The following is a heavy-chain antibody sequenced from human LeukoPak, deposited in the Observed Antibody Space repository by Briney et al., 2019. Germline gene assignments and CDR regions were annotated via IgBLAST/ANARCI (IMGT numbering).Heavy chain of an antibody. CDR3: ARDKNDAFDI. CDR2: ISGGGGST. J-gene: IGHJ3*02. V-gene: IGHV3-23*01. Sequence: GGSLRLSCAASGFIFSSYVMSWVRQAPGKGLEWVSGISGGGGSTYYADSVEGRLTISRDNSKKTMYLQMNSLRAEDTAVYYCARDKNDAFDIWGQGTMVTVSS. CDR1: GFIFSSYV.